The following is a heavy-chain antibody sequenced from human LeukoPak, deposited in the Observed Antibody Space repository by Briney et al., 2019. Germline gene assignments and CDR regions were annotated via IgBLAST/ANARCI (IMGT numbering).Heavy chain of an antibody. J-gene: IGHJ6*03. D-gene: IGHD3-10*01. CDR1: GFTFSSYG. Sequence: GGSLRLSCAASGFTFSSYGMHWVRQAPGKGLEWVAFIRYDGSNKYYADSVKGRFTISRDNSKNTLYLQMNSLRAEDTAVYYCATGRGFYYYMDVWGKGTTVTSSS. V-gene: IGHV3-30*02. CDR2: IRYDGSNK. CDR3: ATGRGFYYYMDV.